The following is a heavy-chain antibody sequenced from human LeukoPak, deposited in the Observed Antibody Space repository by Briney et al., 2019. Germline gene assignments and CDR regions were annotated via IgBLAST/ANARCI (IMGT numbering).Heavy chain of an antibody. D-gene: IGHD3-10*01. CDR3: ARENTSGTNWFDP. Sequence: PSETLSLTCGVSDYSITSDYDWGWIRQPPGKGLEWIGSIYHSGSTYYNPSLKSRVTISVDTSKNQFSLKLTSVTAADTALYYCARENTSGTNWFDPWGQGTLVTVSS. V-gene: IGHV4-38-2*02. J-gene: IGHJ5*02. CDR1: DYSITSDYD. CDR2: IYHSGST.